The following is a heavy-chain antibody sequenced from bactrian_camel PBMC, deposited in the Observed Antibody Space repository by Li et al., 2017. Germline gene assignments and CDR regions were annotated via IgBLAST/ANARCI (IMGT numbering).Heavy chain of an antibody. CDR2: IDRDGIT. Sequence: HVQLVESGGGSVQAGVSLRLSCAAPGYIGNKYCMGWFRQAPGKQREGVAGIDRDGITTYADSVKGRFTISRDNAKNTLYLQMNSLKTEDTAVYYCATWWSVGFWGQGTQVTVS. CDR1: GYIGNKYC. J-gene: IGHJ6*01. CDR3: ATWWSVGF. V-gene: IGHV3S53*01. D-gene: IGHD7*01.